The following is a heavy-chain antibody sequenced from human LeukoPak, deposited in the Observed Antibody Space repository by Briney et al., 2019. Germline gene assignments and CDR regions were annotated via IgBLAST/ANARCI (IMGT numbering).Heavy chain of an antibody. CDR3: ASISDLYYYDSSGYYFDY. CDR1: GGSISSYY. D-gene: IGHD3-22*01. CDR2: IYYSGST. Sequence: PSETLSLTCTVSGGSISSYYWSWIRQPPGKGLEWIGYIYYSGSTNYNPSLKSRVTISVDTSKNQFSLKLSSVTAADTAVYYCASISDLYYYDSSGYYFDYWGQGTLVTVSS. J-gene: IGHJ4*02. V-gene: IGHV4-59*08.